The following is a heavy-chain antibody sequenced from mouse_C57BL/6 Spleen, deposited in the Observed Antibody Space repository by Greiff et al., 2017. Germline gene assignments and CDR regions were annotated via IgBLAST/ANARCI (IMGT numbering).Heavy chain of an antibody. CDR2: IYPGDGDT. CDR1: GYAFSSYW. D-gene: IGHD2-4*01. CDR3: ARSFYYDYDGFAY. J-gene: IGHJ3*01. Sequence: QVQLKQSGAELVKPGASVKISCKASGYAFSSYWMNWVKQRPGKGLEWIGQIYPGDGDTNYNGKFKGKATLTADKSSSTAYMQLSSLTSEDSAVYFCARSFYYDYDGFAYWGQGTLVTVSA. V-gene: IGHV1-80*01.